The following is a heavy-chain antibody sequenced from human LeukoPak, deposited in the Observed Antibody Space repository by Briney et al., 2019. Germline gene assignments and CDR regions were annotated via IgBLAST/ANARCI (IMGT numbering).Heavy chain of an antibody. Sequence: GGSLRLSCTASGFAFRSHAMHWVRQAPGKGLEWVAFIRYDGSKKFYADSVKGRFTISRDNSKNTLYLQMYSLRAEDTAVYYCAKIPYGDYVLDYYYYMDVWGKGTTVIVSS. CDR1: GFAFRSHA. V-gene: IGHV3-30*02. CDR2: IRYDGSKK. CDR3: AKIPYGDYVLDYYYYMDV. J-gene: IGHJ6*03. D-gene: IGHD4-17*01.